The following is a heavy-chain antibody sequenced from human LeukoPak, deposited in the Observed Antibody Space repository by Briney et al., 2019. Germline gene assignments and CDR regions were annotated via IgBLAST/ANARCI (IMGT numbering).Heavy chain of an antibody. CDR3: ARPSIFDCSSTSCQSYFGY. Sequence: SETLSLTCTVSGGSISSYYWSWIRQPPGKGLEWIGYIYYSGCTNYNPSLKSRVTISVDTSKNQFSLKLSSVTAADTAVYYCARPSIFDCSSTSCQSYFGYWGQGTLVTVSS. V-gene: IGHV4-59*12. CDR2: IYYSGCT. CDR1: GGSISSYY. J-gene: IGHJ4*02. D-gene: IGHD2-2*01.